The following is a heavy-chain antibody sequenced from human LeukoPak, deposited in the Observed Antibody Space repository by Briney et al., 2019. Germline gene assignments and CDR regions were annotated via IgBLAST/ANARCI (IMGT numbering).Heavy chain of an antibody. J-gene: IGHJ4*02. D-gene: IGHD6-19*01. Sequence: PGGSLRLSCVASGFTFSSRDWMTWVRQAPGKGLEWVAVIYSGGITYYADSVKGRFNVSRDNSKNTVYLQMNSLRGEDTAVYYCARSSMAVAGTLGYWGQGTLVTVSS. CDR1: GFTFSSRDW. V-gene: IGHV3-66*01. CDR2: IYSGGIT. CDR3: ARSSMAVAGTLGY.